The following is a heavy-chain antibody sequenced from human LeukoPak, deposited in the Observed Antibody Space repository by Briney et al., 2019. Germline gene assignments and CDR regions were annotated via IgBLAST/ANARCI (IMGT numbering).Heavy chain of an antibody. CDR3: ARRPRYSSGWYYFDS. V-gene: IGHV4-34*01. Sequence: SETLSLTCAVYGASFSGDYWNWIRQPPGKGLEWIGEINHSGSTNSNPSLKSRVTISVDRSKNQFSLKLSSVTAADTAVYYCARRPRYSSGWYYFDSWGQGTLVTVSS. D-gene: IGHD6-19*01. J-gene: IGHJ4*02. CDR2: INHSGST. CDR1: GASFSGDY.